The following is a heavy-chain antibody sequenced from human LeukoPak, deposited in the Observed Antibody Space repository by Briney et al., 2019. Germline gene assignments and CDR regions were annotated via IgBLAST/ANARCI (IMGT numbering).Heavy chain of an antibody. CDR1: GYSFTNYW. J-gene: IGHJ4*02. CDR3: ARAISGSWYS. Sequence: GESLKIYCKGYGYSFTNYWIGWVRQMPGKGLECMGIIYPGDSDTRYSPSFQGQVTISADKSISTAYLQWSSLKASDTAMYYCARAISGSWYSWGQGTLVTVSS. CDR2: IYPGDSDT. V-gene: IGHV5-51*01. D-gene: IGHD6-13*01.